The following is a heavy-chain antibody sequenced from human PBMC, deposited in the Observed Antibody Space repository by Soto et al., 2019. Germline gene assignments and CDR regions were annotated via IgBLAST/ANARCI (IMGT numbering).Heavy chain of an antibody. Sequence: SETLSLTCTVSGGSISSSSYYWCWIRQPPGKGLEWIGSIYYSGSTYYNPSLKSRVTISVDTSKNQFSLKLSSVTASDTAVDYCGRHEEDILTGYSSAFDPWGQGTLVTVSS. CDR2: IYYSGST. D-gene: IGHD3-9*01. CDR3: GRHEEDILTGYSSAFDP. V-gene: IGHV4-39*01. J-gene: IGHJ5*02. CDR1: GGSISSSSYY.